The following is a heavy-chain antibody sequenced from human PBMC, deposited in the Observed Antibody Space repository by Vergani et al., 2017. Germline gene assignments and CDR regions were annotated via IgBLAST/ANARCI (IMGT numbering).Heavy chain of an antibody. CDR3: AKEALVVTAAIRGYGMDV. J-gene: IGHJ6*02. D-gene: IGHD2-2*02. Sequence: QVQLVESGGGLVKPGGSLRLSCAASGFTFSDYYMSWIRQAPGKGLEWVSYISSSGSTIYYADSVKGRFTISRDNAKNSLYLQMNSLRAEDTAVYYCAKEALVVTAAIRGYGMDVWGQGTTVTVSS. CDR2: ISSSGSTI. V-gene: IGHV3-11*04. CDR1: GFTFSDYY.